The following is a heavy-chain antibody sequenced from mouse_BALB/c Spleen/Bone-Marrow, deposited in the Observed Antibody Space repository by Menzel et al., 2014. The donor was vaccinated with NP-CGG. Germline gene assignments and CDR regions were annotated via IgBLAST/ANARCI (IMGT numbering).Heavy chain of an antibody. V-gene: IGHV1S137*01. CDR1: GYTFTDYA. CDR3: ASGNYYYAMDY. J-gene: IGHJ4*01. Sequence: QVQLQQSGAELVRPGVSVKISCKGSGYTFTDYAMHWVKQSHAKSLKWIGVISTYYGDASYNQKFKGKATMTVDKSSSTAYMELARLTSEDSAIYYCASGNYYYAMDYWGQGTSVTVSS. D-gene: IGHD2-1*01. CDR2: ISTYYGDA.